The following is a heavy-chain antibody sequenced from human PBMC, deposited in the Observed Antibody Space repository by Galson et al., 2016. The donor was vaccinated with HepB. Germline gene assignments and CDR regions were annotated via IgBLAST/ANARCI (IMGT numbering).Heavy chain of an antibody. D-gene: IGHD6-13*01. CDR3: ARSAQSGIAAERLDP. Sequence: SVKVSCKASGGTFSSYTITWVRQAPGQGLEWMGGIIPILGTVNYAQKFQGRVTITADKSTSTAYMELSSLRSEDTAMYYCARSAQSGIAAERLDPWGQGTLVTVSS. CDR2: IIPILGTV. J-gene: IGHJ5*02. V-gene: IGHV1-69*06. CDR1: GGTFSSYT.